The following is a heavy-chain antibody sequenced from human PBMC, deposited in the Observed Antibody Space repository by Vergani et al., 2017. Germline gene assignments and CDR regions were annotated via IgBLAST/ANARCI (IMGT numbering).Heavy chain of an antibody. CDR1: GYTFTSYG. CDR3: ARDLGRGARPADHDAFDI. V-gene: IGHV1-18*04. CDR2: ISAYNGNT. Sequence: QVQLVQSGAEVKKPGASVKVSCKASGYTFTSYGISRVRQAPGQGLEWMGWISAYNGNTNYAQKLQGRVTMTTDTSTSTAYMKLRSLRSDDTAVYYCARDLGRGARPADHDAFDIWGQGTMVTVSS. J-gene: IGHJ3*02. D-gene: IGHD2-2*01.